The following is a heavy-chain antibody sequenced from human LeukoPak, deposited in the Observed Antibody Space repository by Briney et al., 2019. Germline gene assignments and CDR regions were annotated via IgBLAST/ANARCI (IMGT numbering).Heavy chain of an antibody. J-gene: IGHJ2*01. D-gene: IGHD5-24*01. CDR1: GGSFSGYY. V-gene: IGHV4-34*01. Sequence: SETLSLTCAVYGGSFSGYYWSWIRQPPGKGLEWLGEINHSGSTNYNPSLKSRVTISVDTSKNQFSLKLSSVTAADTAVYYCARGSVWLFWYFDLWGRGTLVTVSS. CDR2: INHSGST. CDR3: ARGSVWLFWYFDL.